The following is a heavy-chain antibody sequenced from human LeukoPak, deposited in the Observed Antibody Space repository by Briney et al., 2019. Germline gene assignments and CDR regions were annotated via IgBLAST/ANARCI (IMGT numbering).Heavy chain of an antibody. D-gene: IGHD4-17*01. J-gene: IGHJ4*02. CDR2: INPNSGGT. CDR1: GYTFTGYY. Sequence: ASVKVSCKAFGYTFTGYYIHWVRQAPGQGLEWMGWINPNSGGTNYAQKFQGRVTMTRDTSISTAYMELSRLRSDDTAVYYCARVPASTATTNFDHWGQGTLVTVSS. CDR3: ARVPASTATTNFDH. V-gene: IGHV1-2*02.